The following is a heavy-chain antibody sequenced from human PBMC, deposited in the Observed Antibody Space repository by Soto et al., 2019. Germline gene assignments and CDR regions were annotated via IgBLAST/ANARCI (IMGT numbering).Heavy chain of an antibody. CDR3: AKPYDSGGWRRYYFEN. D-gene: IGHD3-22*01. CDR1: GFTFSSYV. Sequence: EVQLLESGGGLVQPGGSLRLSCAASGFTFSSYVMSWVRQAPGKGLEWVSVISGSGGSTYFADSVKGRFTISRDNSKNTLYLQMNSLRGEDTAVYYCAKPYDSGGWRRYYFENWGQGTLVTVSS. CDR2: ISGSGGST. V-gene: IGHV3-23*01. J-gene: IGHJ4*02.